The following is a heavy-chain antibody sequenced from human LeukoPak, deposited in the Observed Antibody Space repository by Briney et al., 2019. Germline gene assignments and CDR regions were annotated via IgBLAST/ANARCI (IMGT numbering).Heavy chain of an antibody. D-gene: IGHD2-2*03. J-gene: IGHJ4*02. CDR1: GYSFTSYW. CDR3: ASQPGYCSSTSCYEYY. CDR2: IDPSDSYT. V-gene: IGHV5-10-1*01. Sequence: GESLKISCKGSGYSFTSYWISWVRQMPGEGLEWMGRIDPSDSYTNYSPSFQGHVTISADKSISTAYLQWSSLNASDTAMYYCASQPGYCSSTSCYEYYWGQGTLVTVSS.